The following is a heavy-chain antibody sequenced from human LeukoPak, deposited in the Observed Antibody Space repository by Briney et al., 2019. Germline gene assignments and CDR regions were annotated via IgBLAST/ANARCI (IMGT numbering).Heavy chain of an antibody. V-gene: IGHV1-18*01. Sequence: PGASVKVSCKASGYTFTGYGISWVRQAPGQGLEWMGWISAYNGNTNYAQKLQGRVTMTTDTSTSTAYMELRSLRSDDTAVYYCARDNWNYGNDAFDIWGQGTMVTVSS. CDR2: ISAYNGNT. D-gene: IGHD1-7*01. J-gene: IGHJ3*02. CDR1: GYTFTGYG. CDR3: ARDNWNYGNDAFDI.